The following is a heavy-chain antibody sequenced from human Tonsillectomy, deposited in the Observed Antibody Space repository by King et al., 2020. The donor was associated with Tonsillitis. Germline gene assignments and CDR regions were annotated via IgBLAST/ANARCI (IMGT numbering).Heavy chain of an antibody. CDR1: GFTFSSYS. CDR3: ARVRYGDYSRGDY. D-gene: IGHD4-17*01. J-gene: IGHJ4*02. Sequence: QLVQSGGGLVKPGGSLRLSCAASGFTFSSYSMNWVRQAPGKGLEWVSSISSSSSYIYYADSVKGRFTISRDNAKNSLYLQMNSLRAEDTAVYYCARVRYGDYSRGDYWCQGTLVTVSS. V-gene: IGHV3-21*01. CDR2: ISSSSSYI.